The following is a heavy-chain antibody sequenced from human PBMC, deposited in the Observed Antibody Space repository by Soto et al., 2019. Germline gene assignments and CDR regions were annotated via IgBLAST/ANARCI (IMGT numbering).Heavy chain of an antibody. CDR3: ATTTGCSYYYYGMGV. CDR2: ISAYNGDT. CDR1: GYHLTSYG. Sequence: QVQLVQSGAEVKKPGASVKVSCKASGYHLTSYGISWVRQAPGQGLEWMGWISAYNGDTNYAQKFQGRGTLTTDTSTSTAYMELRSLRSDVTAVYYCATTTGCSYYYYGMGVWGQGTTVTVSS. V-gene: IGHV1-18*01. J-gene: IGHJ6*02. D-gene: IGHD3-9*01.